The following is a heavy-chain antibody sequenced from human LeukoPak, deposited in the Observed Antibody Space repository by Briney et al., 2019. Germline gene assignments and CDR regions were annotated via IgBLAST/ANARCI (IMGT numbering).Heavy chain of an antibody. Sequence: GGSLRLSCAASGFTFDDYAMHWVRQAPGKGLEWVSAISGSGGSTYYADSVKGRFTISRDNSKNTLYLQMNSLRAEDTAVYYCAKSWNYYDSSGDDALDIWGQGTMVTVSS. CDR3: AKSWNYYDSSGDDALDI. D-gene: IGHD3-22*01. CDR1: GFTFDDYA. V-gene: IGHV3-23*01. J-gene: IGHJ3*02. CDR2: ISGSGGST.